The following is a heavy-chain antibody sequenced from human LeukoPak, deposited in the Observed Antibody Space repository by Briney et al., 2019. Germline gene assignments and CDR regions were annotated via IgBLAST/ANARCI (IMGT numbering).Heavy chain of an antibody. V-gene: IGHV4-30-2*01. Sequence: SETLSLTCAVSGGSISSGGSSWSWIRQPPGKGLEWIGYIYHSGSTYYNPSLKSRVTISVDRSKNQFSLKLSSVTAADTAVYYCARAGSVIDYYYGMDVWGQGTTVTVSS. CDR2: IYHSGST. D-gene: IGHD4-4*01. J-gene: IGHJ6*02. CDR1: GGSISSGGSS. CDR3: ARAGSVIDYYYGMDV.